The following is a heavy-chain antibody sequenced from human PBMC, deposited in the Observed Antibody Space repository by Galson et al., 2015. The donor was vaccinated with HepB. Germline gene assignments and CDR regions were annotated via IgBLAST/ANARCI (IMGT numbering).Heavy chain of an antibody. V-gene: IGHV1-69*13. CDR2: IIPIFGTA. CDR1: GGTFSSYP. Sequence: SVKVSCKASGGTFSSYPISWVRQAPGQGLEWMGGIIPIFGTAHYAQKFQGRVTITADESTRAVYMEQSSLRSEDSAVYDCARALVPPPYYYGMDVWGQGTMVTVSS. J-gene: IGHJ6*02. CDR3: ARALVPPPYYYGMDV. D-gene: IGHD6-13*01.